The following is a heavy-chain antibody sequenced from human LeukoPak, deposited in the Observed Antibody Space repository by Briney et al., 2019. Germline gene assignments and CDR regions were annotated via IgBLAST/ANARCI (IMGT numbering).Heavy chain of an antibody. CDR2: IYSDGST. CDR3: AREGYSYGPFDY. Sequence: GRSLRLSCAASGFTFSSYAMHWVRQAPGKGLEWVSVIYSDGSTYYADSVKGRFTISRDNSKNTLYLQINSLRAEDTAVYYCAREGYSYGPFDYWGQGTLVTVSS. J-gene: IGHJ4*02. D-gene: IGHD5-18*01. V-gene: IGHV3-53*01. CDR1: GFTFSSYA.